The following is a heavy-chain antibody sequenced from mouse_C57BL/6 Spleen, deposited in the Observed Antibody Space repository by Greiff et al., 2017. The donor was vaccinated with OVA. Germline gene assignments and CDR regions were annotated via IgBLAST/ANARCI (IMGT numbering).Heavy chain of an antibody. CDR2: IDPETGGT. CDR1: GYTFTDYE. D-gene: IGHD2-10*01. CDR3: TRASYYGNYKLYAMDY. V-gene: IGHV1-15*01. J-gene: IGHJ4*01. Sequence: QVHVKQSGAELVRPGASVTLSCKASGYTFTDYEMHWVKQTPVHGLEWIGAIDPETGGTAYNQKFKGKAILTADKSSSTAYMELRSLTSEDSAVYYCTRASYYGNYKLYAMDYWGQGTSVTVSS.